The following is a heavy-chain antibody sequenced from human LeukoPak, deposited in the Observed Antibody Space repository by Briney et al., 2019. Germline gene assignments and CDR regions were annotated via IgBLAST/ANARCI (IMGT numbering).Heavy chain of an antibody. J-gene: IGHJ3*02. Sequence: SETLSLTCTVSGGSINGYHWSWIRQPPVKGLEWIGYVSHSGNTNYNPSLKSRVTISIDRSKNQFSLKLSSVTAADTAVYYCATNAAAATDDTFDIWGQGTLVTVSS. CDR2: VSHSGNT. CDR3: ATNAAAATDDTFDI. D-gene: IGHD6-13*01. V-gene: IGHV4-59*01. CDR1: GGSINGYH.